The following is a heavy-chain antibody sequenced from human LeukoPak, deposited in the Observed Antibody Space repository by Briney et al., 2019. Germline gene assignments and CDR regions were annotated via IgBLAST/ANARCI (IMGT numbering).Heavy chain of an antibody. J-gene: IGHJ4*02. CDR2: INPNSGGT. Sequence: ASVKVSCKASGYTFTGYYMHWVRQAPGQGLEWMGRINPNSGGTNYAQKFQGRVTMTRDTSISTAYMELNRLRSDDTAVYYCARDHRTYYYDSSGYRKPSGNDYWGQGTLVTVSS. D-gene: IGHD3-22*01. CDR1: GYTFTGYY. V-gene: IGHV1-2*06. CDR3: ARDHRTYYYDSSGYRKPSGNDY.